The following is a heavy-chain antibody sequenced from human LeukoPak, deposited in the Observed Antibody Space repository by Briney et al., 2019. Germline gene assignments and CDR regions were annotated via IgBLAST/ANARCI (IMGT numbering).Heavy chain of an antibody. D-gene: IGHD3-10*01. J-gene: IGHJ4*02. CDR3: AYGSGSYVSSDY. CDR2: IYSSGST. Sequence: SETLSLTCTVSGGSISSGSYYWNWIRQPAGKGLEWIGRIYSSGSTNYNPSLKSRVTISVDTSKNQFSLKLSSVTAADTAVYYCAYGSGSYVSSDYWGQGTLVTVSS. CDR1: GGSISSGSYY. V-gene: IGHV4-61*02.